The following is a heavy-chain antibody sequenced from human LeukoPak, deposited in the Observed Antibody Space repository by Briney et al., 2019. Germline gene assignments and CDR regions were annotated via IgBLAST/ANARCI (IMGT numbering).Heavy chain of an antibody. Sequence: GSVKVSCKASGYTFTSYDINWVRQATGQGLEWMGWMNPNSGNTGYAQKFQGRVTMTRNTSISTAYMELSSLRSEDTAVYYCARGYRSGGSCYRETGWFDPWGQGTLVTVSS. V-gene: IGHV1-8*01. D-gene: IGHD2-15*01. CDR1: GYTFTSYD. CDR3: ARGYRSGGSCYRETGWFDP. J-gene: IGHJ5*02. CDR2: MNPNSGNT.